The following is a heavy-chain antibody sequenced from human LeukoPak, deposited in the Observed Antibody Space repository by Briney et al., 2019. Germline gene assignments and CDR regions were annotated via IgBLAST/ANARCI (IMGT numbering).Heavy chain of an antibody. Sequence: PGGSLRLSCAASGFKFSYYWMTWVRQAPGKGLEWLANIKESGSEKCYVDSVKGRFTISRDNADNLAYLKMSSMRGEVTVAYYWARGWGEKGRCRGGTCNNPQFDYWGQGILVTVSS. V-gene: IGHV3-7*04. CDR2: IKESGSEK. CDR1: GFKFSYYW. D-gene: IGHD2-15*01. CDR3: ARGWGEKGRCRGGTCNNPQFDY. J-gene: IGHJ4*02.